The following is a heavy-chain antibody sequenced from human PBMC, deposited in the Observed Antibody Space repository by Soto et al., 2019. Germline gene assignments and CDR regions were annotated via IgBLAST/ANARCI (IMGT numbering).Heavy chain of an antibody. J-gene: IGHJ6*02. D-gene: IGHD3-22*01. CDR1: SGSISSTSYY. V-gene: IGHV4-39*01. CDR3: ARQGRNTKTVLVKHYAADF. Sequence: SKTLSLTCTVSSGSISSTSYYWAWIRQPPGKGLEWIGAIYYDGTTYYTESLKSRVSISVDTSKNQFSLKVNSVTAADTAVYFCARQGRNTKTVLVKHYAADFWGQGTAVTVSS. CDR2: IYYDGTT.